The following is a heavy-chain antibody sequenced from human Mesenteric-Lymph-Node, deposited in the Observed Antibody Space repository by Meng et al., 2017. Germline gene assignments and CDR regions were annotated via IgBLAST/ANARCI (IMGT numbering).Heavy chain of an antibody. J-gene: IGHJ6*02. D-gene: IGHD3-22*01. Sequence: GGSLRLSCAASGFTFSSYEMNWVRQAPGKGLEWVSYISSSGSTIYYADSVKGRFTISRDNAKNSLYLQMNSLRAEDTAFYYCARDYYDSSGYLPYYYGMDVWGQGTTVTVSS. CDR1: GFTFSSYE. V-gene: IGHV3-48*03. CDR2: ISSSGSTI. CDR3: ARDYYDSSGYLPYYYGMDV.